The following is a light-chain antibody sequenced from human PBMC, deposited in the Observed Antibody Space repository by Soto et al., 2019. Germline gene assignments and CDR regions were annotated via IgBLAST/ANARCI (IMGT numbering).Light chain of an antibody. CDR1: QSVSSSY. CDR2: GAS. V-gene: IGKV3-20*01. J-gene: IGKJ5*01. Sequence: SPGTLSLSPGERATLYFRASQSVSSSYLAWYQQKPGQAPRLLIYGASSRATGIPDRFSGSGSGTDFTLTISRLEPEDFAVYYCKQYGSSTATCGQGTRLEIK. CDR3: KQYGSSTAT.